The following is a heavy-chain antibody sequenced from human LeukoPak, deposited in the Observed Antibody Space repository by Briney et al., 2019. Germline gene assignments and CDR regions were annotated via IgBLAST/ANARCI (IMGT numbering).Heavy chain of an antibody. J-gene: IGHJ6*04. CDR3: ARENGYCSSTSCYSDGMDV. V-gene: IGHV3-21*01. CDR2: ISSSSSYI. D-gene: IGHD2-2*03. CDR1: GFTFSSYS. Sequence: GGSLRLSCAASGFTFSSYSMNWARQAPGKGLEWVSSISSSSSYIYYADSVKGRFTISRDNAKNSLYLQMDSLRAEDTAVYYCARENGYCSSTSCYSDGMDVWGKGTTVTVSS.